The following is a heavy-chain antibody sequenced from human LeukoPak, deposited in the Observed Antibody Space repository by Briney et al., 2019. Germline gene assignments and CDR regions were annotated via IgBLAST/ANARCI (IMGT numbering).Heavy chain of an antibody. D-gene: IGHD4-23*01. V-gene: IGHV4-59*01. Sequence: SETLSLTCTVSGGSISSYYWSWIRQPPGKGLEWIGYIYYSGSTNYNPSLKSRVTISVDTSKNQFSLKLSSVTAADTAVYYCAMTTVVTHYFDYWGQGTLVTVSS. J-gene: IGHJ4*02. CDR3: AMTTVVTHYFDY. CDR2: IYYSGST. CDR1: GGSISSYY.